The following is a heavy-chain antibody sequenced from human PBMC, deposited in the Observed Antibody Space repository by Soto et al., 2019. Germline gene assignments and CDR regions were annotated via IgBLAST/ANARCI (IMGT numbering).Heavy chain of an antibody. J-gene: IGHJ3*02. CDR1: GGTFSSYT. D-gene: IGHD3-3*01. CDR3: ARARYYDFSYDAFDI. Sequence: ASVKVSCKASGGTFSSYTISWVRQAPGQGLEWMGRIIPILGIANYAQKFQGRVTITADKSTSTAYMELSSLRSEDTAVYYCARARYYDFSYDAFDIWGQGTMVTVSS. V-gene: IGHV1-69*02. CDR2: IIPILGIA.